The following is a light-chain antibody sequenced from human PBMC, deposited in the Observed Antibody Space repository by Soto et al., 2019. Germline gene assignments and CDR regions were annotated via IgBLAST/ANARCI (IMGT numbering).Light chain of an antibody. Sequence: ERVMTQSPATLSVSPGERATVSCRASQSVSSNVARYQQKPGQAPRLLIYGASTRATDIPARFSGSGSGTEFTLVISSLQSEDFGVYYCQQYNNWPPITFGQGTRLEIK. CDR3: QQYNNWPPIT. CDR2: GAS. CDR1: QSVSSN. V-gene: IGKV3-15*01. J-gene: IGKJ5*01.